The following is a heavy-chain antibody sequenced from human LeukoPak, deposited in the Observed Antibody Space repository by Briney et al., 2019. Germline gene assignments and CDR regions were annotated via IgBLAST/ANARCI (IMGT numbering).Heavy chain of an antibody. Sequence: ASVKVSCKASGYTFTSYDINWVRQATGQGLEWMGWMNPNSGNTGYTQKFQGRVTMTRNISISTAYMELSSLRYEDTAVYYCARGSPGYSSGWYVDYWGQGTLVTVSS. CDR3: ARGSPGYSSGWYVDY. CDR2: MNPNSGNT. CDR1: GYTFTSYD. V-gene: IGHV1-8*01. J-gene: IGHJ4*02. D-gene: IGHD6-19*01.